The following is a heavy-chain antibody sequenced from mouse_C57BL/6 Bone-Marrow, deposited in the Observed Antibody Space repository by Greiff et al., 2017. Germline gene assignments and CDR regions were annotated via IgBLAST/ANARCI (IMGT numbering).Heavy chain of an antibody. D-gene: IGHD2-2*01. CDR3: ARNGGGYDEAMDY. J-gene: IGHJ4*01. Sequence: QVQLKESGPGLVQPSQSLSITCTVSGFSLTSYGVHWVRQSPGKGLEWLGVIWSGGSTDYNAAFISRLSISKDNSKSQVFYKMNSLQADDTAIYYCARNGGGYDEAMDYWGQGTSVTVSS. V-gene: IGHV2-2*01. CDR2: IWSGGST. CDR1: GFSLTSYG.